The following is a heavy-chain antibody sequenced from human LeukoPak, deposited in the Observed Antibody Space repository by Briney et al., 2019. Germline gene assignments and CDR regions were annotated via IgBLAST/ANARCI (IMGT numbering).Heavy chain of an antibody. CDR2: IRYDATNT. CDR3: AKDPLYIDY. V-gene: IGHV3-30*02. D-gene: IGHD2-2*02. J-gene: IGHJ4*02. Sequence: GGSLRLSFAASGFTFSSYGMHWVRQAPGKGLEWVAFIRYDATNTYYTDSVKGRFTISRDNSKNTLSLQMNSLRPEDTALYYCAKDPLYIDYWGQGTLVTVSS. CDR1: GFTFSSYG.